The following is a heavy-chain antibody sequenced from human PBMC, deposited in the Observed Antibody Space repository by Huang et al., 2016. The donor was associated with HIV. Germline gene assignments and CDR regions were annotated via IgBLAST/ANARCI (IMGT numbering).Heavy chain of an antibody. J-gene: IGHJ6*02. CDR3: GKDNGRDYYYGMDA. Sequence: EVQLVESGGGLVQPGRSLRLSCVVSGFTFDDYAMHWVRQATWKGQGWVSGIKWNSGNKGYADSVRGRFTIARDNAKNSLYLQMNSLRAEDTALYYCGKDNGRDYYYGMDAWGRGTTVIVSS. V-gene: IGHV3-9*01. CDR1: GFTFDDYA. CDR2: IKWNSGNK.